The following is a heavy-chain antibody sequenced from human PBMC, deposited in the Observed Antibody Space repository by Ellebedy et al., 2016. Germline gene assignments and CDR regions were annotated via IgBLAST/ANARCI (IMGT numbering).Heavy chain of an antibody. V-gene: IGHV4-59*01. D-gene: IGHD1-14*01. CDR2: IYYSGST. CDR3: AIYHRNNDYHVDP. J-gene: IGHJ5*02. CDR1: GGSISSYY. Sequence: SETLSLTXNVSGGSISSYYWSWIRQPPGKGLEWIGYIYYSGSTNYNPSLKSRVTMSIDTSKNQFSLHLSSVTAADTAVYHCAIYHRNNDYHVDPWGQGTLVTVSS.